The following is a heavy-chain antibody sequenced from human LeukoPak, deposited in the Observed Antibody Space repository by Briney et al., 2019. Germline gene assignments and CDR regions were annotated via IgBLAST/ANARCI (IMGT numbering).Heavy chain of an antibody. CDR1: GGSIRSTNW. CDR3: SRESGAFCPFGY. J-gene: IGHJ4*02. V-gene: IGHV4/OR15-8*02. D-gene: IGHD1-26*01. CDR2: ISLSGQT. Sequence: PSETLSLTCGVSGGSIRSTNWWSWVRQPPGQGLEWIGEISLSGQTNFNPSLNGRFTMSLDESRNQLSLKLNSVTAADTAIYYYSRESGAFCPFGYWGQGTLVIVPP.